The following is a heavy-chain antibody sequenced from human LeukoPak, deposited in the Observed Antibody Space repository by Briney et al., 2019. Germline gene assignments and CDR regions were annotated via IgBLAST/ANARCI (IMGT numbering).Heavy chain of an antibody. D-gene: IGHD1-1*01. J-gene: IGHJ4*02. CDR2: ISHSGSN. Sequence: SETLSLTCAVSVYSISSGYYWGWTGQPPGKGLGWIGSISHSGSNYYTPSLKSRLTISVDTSKNQFSLKLSSVTAEDTAVYYCARPLYNPYYFDYWGQGTLVTVSS. CDR3: ARPLYNPYYFDY. CDR1: VYSISSGYY. V-gene: IGHV4-38-2*01.